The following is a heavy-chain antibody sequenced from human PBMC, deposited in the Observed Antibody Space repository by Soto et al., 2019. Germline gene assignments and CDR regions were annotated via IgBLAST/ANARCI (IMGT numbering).Heavy chain of an antibody. CDR1: GFTFSSYS. CDR2: ISSSSSYI. D-gene: IGHD3-3*01. CDR3: ARDSEFGVVINYYYYYGMDV. Sequence: PGGSLRLSCAASGFTFSSYSMNWVRRAPGKGLEWVSSISSSSSYIYYADSVKGRFTISRDNAKNSLYLQMNSLRAEDTAVYYCARDSEFGVVINYYYYYGMDVWGQGTTVTVSS. J-gene: IGHJ6*02. V-gene: IGHV3-21*01.